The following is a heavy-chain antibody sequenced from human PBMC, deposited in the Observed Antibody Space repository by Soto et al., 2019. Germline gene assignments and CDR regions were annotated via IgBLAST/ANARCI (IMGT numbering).Heavy chain of an antibody. V-gene: IGHV1-18*01. Sequence: QVQLVQSGAEVKKPGASVKVSCKASGYTFTSYGITWVRQAPGQGLEWMGWISAYNGNTNYAEKLQGRVTRTTDTSPSIAYRELRSLRSDDTAVYYCARDAPTIAAQDDSWGQGPLVTVSS. CDR3: ARDAPTIAAQDDS. CDR1: GYTFTSYG. J-gene: IGHJ4*02. CDR2: ISAYNGNT. D-gene: IGHD6-13*01.